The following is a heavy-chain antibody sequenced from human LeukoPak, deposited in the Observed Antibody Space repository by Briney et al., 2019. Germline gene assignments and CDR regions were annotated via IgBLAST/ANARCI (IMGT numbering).Heavy chain of an antibody. V-gene: IGHV4-39*01. CDR1: GGSISSSSYY. CDR2: IYYSGST. J-gene: IGHJ3*02. Sequence: SSETLSLTCTVSGGSISSSSYYWGWIRQPPGKGLEWIGSIYYSGSTYYNPSLKSRVTISVDTSKNQFSLKLSSVTAADTAVYYCAREFYDILTGYYFVNRAFDIWGQGTMVTVSS. D-gene: IGHD3-9*01. CDR3: AREFYDILTGYYFVNRAFDI.